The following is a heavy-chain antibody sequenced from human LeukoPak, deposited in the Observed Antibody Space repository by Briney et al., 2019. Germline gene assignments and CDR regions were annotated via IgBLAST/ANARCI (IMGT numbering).Heavy chain of an antibody. J-gene: IGHJ4*02. D-gene: IGHD6-19*01. Sequence: GGSLRLSCVASGFTFSSSWMTWVRQAPGMGLERVANIKADGSGKYYVDSVRGRFSISRDNAKNSLYLQMNSLRAEDTALYYCAKDLRQWLASDFDYWGQGTLVTVSS. CDR2: IKADGSGK. CDR1: GFTFSSSW. V-gene: IGHV3-7*03. CDR3: AKDLRQWLASDFDY.